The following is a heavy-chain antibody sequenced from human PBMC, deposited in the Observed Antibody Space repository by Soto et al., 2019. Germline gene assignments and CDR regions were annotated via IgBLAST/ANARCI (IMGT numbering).Heavy chain of an antibody. Sequence: QVHLVQSGGGLVKPGGSLRLSCVASGFAFGDSSVNWIRQSPGKGLEWLSYIDNVGGTIFYADSVRGRFTVSRDNAKYSLFLQMTALRAEDSAMYFCATVAFGYHSHSPYWGRGALVTVSS. D-gene: IGHD6-25*01. CDR3: ATVAFGYHSHSPY. J-gene: IGHJ4*02. V-gene: IGHV3-11*01. CDR1: GFAFGDSS. CDR2: IDNVGGTI.